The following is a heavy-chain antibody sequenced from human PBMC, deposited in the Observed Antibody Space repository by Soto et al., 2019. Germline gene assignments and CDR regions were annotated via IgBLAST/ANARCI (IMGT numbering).Heavy chain of an antibody. Sequence: NPGGSLRLSCAASGFTFSNAWMSWVRQAPGKGLEWVGHIKSKTDGGTTDYAAPVKGRFTISRDDSKNTLYLQMNSLKTEDTAVYYCTTDPWINDFWSGAYYFDYWGQGTLVTVSS. D-gene: IGHD3-3*01. V-gene: IGHV3-15*01. CDR1: GFTFSNAW. CDR2: IKSKTDGGTT. CDR3: TTDPWINDFWSGAYYFDY. J-gene: IGHJ4*02.